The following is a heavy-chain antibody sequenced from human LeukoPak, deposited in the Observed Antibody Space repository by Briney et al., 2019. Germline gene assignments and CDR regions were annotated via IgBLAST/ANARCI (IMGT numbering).Heavy chain of an antibody. J-gene: IGHJ4*02. CDR1: GASITTYY. V-gene: IGHV4-4*07. Sequence: KPSETLSLTCTVPGASITTYYWGWIRKPPGKGPEYICQIHSSGSANYNPSLKSRVAMSLDASKNQFSLTVSSVTAADTAIYYCARDILDVGATHYFDYWGQGSLLTVSS. CDR2: IHSSGSA. D-gene: IGHD1-26*01. CDR3: ARDILDVGATHYFDY.